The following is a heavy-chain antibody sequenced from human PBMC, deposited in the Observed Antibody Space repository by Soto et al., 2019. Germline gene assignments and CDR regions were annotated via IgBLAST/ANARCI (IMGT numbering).Heavy chain of an antibody. CDR3: ARDLYDTSRTLFDY. Sequence: PSQTLSLTCAISGDSVSSNSVAWNWIRQSPSRGLEWLGRTYYRSKWFNDYALSVRSRIIINPDTSRNQFSLQLNSVTPEDTAVYYCARDLYDTSRTLFDYWGQGTLVTVSS. CDR2: TYYRSKWFN. CDR1: GDSVSSNSVA. V-gene: IGHV6-1*01. D-gene: IGHD2-2*01. J-gene: IGHJ4*02.